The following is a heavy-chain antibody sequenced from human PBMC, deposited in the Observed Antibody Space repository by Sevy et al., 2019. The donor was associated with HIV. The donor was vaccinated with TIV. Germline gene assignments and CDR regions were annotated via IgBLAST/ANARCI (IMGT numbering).Heavy chain of an antibody. J-gene: IGHJ3*02. D-gene: IGHD3-22*01. CDR2: INWNGGST. V-gene: IGHV3-20*04. CDR3: AGSASRRGDSLRAFDI. Sequence: GGSLRLSCAASGFTFDDYGMSWVRQAPGKGLEWVSGINWNGGSTGYADSVKGRFTISRDNAKNSLYLQMNSLRAEDTALYYCAGSASRRGDSLRAFDIWGQGTMVTVSS. CDR1: GFTFDDYG.